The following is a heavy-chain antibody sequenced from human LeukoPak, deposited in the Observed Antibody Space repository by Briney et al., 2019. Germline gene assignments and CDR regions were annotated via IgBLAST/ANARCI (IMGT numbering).Heavy chain of an antibody. CDR1: GFSISNDYY. Sequence: SETLSLTCTVSGFSISNDYYWGWIRQPPGKGLEWIGSIYYSGSTYYNPSLKSRVTISVDTSKNQFSLKLSSVTAADTAVYYCARDRLYDILTGYWLGSFDYWGQGTLVTVSS. CDR2: IYYSGST. D-gene: IGHD3-9*01. J-gene: IGHJ4*02. V-gene: IGHV4-38-2*02. CDR3: ARDRLYDILTGYWLGSFDY.